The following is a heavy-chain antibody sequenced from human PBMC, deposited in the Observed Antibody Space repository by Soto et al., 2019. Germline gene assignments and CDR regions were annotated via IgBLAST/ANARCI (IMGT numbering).Heavy chain of an antibody. J-gene: IGHJ4*02. CDR2: ISSTSNIA. CDR1: GFTFTDYS. D-gene: IGHD4-17*01. V-gene: IGHV3-48*02. Sequence: EVQLVESGGGSVQPGGSLRLSCEGSGFTFTDYSMLWVRQAPGKGLEWVSYISSTSNIAFYVDSVEGRFTTSRDNAKNSLYLQMNSLRDEDTAVYYCASCYGDYEFPCEYWGQGTLVTVSS. CDR3: ASCYGDYEFPCEY.